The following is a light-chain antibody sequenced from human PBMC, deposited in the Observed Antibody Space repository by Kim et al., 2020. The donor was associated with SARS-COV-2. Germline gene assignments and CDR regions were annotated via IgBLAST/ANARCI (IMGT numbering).Light chain of an antibody. Sequence: VTIACTGTSSNIGAGYAVPWYQQLPGTAPKPLIYGNSNRPAGVPARFSGSKSGTSASLAITGLQAEDEADYYCQSYDSSLSGYVFGTGTKVTVL. V-gene: IGLV1-40*01. CDR3: QSYDSSLSGYV. J-gene: IGLJ1*01. CDR2: GNS. CDR1: SSNIGAGYA.